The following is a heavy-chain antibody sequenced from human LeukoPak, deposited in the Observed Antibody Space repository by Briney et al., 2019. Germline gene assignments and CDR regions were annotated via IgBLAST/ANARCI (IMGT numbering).Heavy chain of an antibody. V-gene: IGHV4-38-2*01. CDR3: ARFISSDRNWFDP. CDR2: IYPGVNT. Sequence: PSETLSLTCAVSGFSIITGYYWGWIRQPPGKGLEWIGNIYPGVNTYYNVSLKSRVTISVDTSKNHFSLTVTSVTAADTAVYYCARFISSDRNWFDPWGQGTLVTVSS. CDR1: GFSIITGYY. D-gene: IGHD3-22*01. J-gene: IGHJ5*02.